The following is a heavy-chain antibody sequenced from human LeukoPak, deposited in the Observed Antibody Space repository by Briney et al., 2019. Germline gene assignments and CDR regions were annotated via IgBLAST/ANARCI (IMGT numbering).Heavy chain of an antibody. V-gene: IGHV4-4*07. CDR1: GGSIRSYY. CDR3: ARQGYTASYYFLDY. Sequence: SETLSLTCDVSGGSIRSYYWGWVRQPAGKGLEWIGRIYTTGTTHFNPSLKSRLTMSIDTSKNQFSLKLTSVSAADTAIYFCARQGYTASYYFLDYWSQGTLVTASS. D-gene: IGHD1-26*01. CDR2: IYTTGTT. J-gene: IGHJ4*02.